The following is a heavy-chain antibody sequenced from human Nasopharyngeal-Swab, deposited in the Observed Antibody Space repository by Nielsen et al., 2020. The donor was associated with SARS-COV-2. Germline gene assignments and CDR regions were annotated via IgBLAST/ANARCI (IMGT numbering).Heavy chain of an antibody. CDR2: ISYDGSNK. V-gene: IGHV3-30-3*01. J-gene: IGHJ4*02. CDR1: GLVCSSDA. CDR3: ARSWGGGYSFSFDY. D-gene: IGHD2-15*01. Sequence: SGLVCSSDAVHWVRQAPGKGLEWVAVISYDGSNKYYADSVKGRFTISRDNSKNTLYLQMNSLRAEDTAVYYCARSWGGGYSFSFDYWGQGTLVTVSS.